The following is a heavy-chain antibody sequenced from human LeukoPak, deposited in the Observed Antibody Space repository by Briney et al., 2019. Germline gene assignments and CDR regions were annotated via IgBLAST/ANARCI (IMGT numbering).Heavy chain of an antibody. CDR1: RYTHTRYY. Sequence: SLKPSRYTHTRYYFHWVRQPPSQELAWMGWINPNSGGTNYAQKFQGRVTMTRDTSISTAYMALSRLRSDNTAVYYCARALFGVVGLWGQGALVTVSS. CDR3: ARALFGVVGL. V-gene: IGHV1-2*02. CDR2: INPNSGGT. D-gene: IGHD3-3*01. J-gene: IGHJ4*02.